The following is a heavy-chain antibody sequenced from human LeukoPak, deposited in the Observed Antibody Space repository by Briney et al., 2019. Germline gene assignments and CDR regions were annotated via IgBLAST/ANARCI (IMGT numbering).Heavy chain of an antibody. CDR2: FHYGGSA. CDR3: ARHEYQVFPPANWFDP. D-gene: IGHD6-6*01. V-gene: IGHV4-39*02. J-gene: IGHJ5*02. CDR1: VDSVSSSNFF. Sequence: PSETLSLTCTVPVDSVSSSNFFWGWIRQPPGKGLECIGCFHYGGSAFYTSSLKSRVTISVDTSNNHFSLKLTSVTAADSAVYYCARHEYQVFPPANWFDPWGQGTLVTVSS.